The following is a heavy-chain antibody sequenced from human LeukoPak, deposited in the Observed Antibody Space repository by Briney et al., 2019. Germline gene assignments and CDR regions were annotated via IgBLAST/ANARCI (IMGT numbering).Heavy chain of an antibody. CDR1: GFTFSVYE. V-gene: IGHV3-48*03. J-gene: IGHJ6*02. CDR2: ISSSGSLI. Sequence: PGGSLRLSCAASGFTFSVYEMNWVRQAPGKGLEWVSYISSSGSLIYYAHSVKGRFTISRDKAVNSVYLQINSLRVEDTAVYYCARGAGHYATDVWGQGTPVTVSS. CDR3: ARGAGHYATDV.